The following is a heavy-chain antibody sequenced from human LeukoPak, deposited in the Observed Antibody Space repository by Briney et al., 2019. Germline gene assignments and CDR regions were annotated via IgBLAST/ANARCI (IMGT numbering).Heavy chain of an antibody. Sequence: SETLSLTCAVSGGSISNYYGSWIRQPAGKGLEWIGRIYSSETTDYNPSLQGRAAMSVDTSKNQFSLKLSSVTAADTAVYYCARTHCSGGNCYHFDYWGQGTLVTVSS. CDR1: GGSISNYY. CDR3: ARTHCSGGNCYHFDY. J-gene: IGHJ4*02. CDR2: IYSSETT. D-gene: IGHD2-15*01. V-gene: IGHV4-4*07.